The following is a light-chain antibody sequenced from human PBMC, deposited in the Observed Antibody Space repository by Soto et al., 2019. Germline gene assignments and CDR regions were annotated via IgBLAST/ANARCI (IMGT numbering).Light chain of an antibody. V-gene: IGKV3-20*01. CDR1: LSLSSF. CDR2: GVS. J-gene: IGKJ2*01. Sequence: DIVLTQSPGTLSLSPGERATLSCRASLSLSSFLAWYQQKPVQAPRLLIYGVSRRATGIPDRFSGSGSVTDFTLTIASLEPEDFAVYYCQQYGSAPMFTFGQGTKLEIK. CDR3: QQYGSAPMFT.